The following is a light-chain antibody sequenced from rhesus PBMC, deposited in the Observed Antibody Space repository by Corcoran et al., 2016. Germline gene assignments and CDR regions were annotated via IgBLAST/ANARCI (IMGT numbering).Light chain of an antibody. CDR1: ENVNNY. Sequence: DIQMTQSPSSLSASVGDRVTITCRASENVNNYLNWYQQKPGKAPKLLIYKASTLQSGVPSRFSGSVSGTDYTFTISGLQPEDVATYYCRHGYGTPFTFGPGTKLDIK. CDR3: RHGYGTPFT. V-gene: IGKV1-74*01. J-gene: IGKJ3*01. CDR2: KAS.